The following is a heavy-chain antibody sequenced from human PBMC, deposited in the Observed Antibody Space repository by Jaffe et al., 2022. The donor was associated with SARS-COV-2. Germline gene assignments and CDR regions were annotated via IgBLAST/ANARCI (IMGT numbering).Heavy chain of an antibody. CDR1: GGSISSSSYY. J-gene: IGHJ3*02. Sequence: QLQLQESGPGLVKPSETLSLTCTVSGGSISSSSYYWGWIRQPPGKGLEWIGSIYYSGSTYYNPSLKSRVTISVDTSKNQFSLKLSSVTAADTAVYYCARTIVVVAAQTPHDAFDIWGQGTMVTVSS. CDR3: ARTIVVVAAQTPHDAFDI. CDR2: IYYSGST. D-gene: IGHD2-15*01. V-gene: IGHV4-39*01.